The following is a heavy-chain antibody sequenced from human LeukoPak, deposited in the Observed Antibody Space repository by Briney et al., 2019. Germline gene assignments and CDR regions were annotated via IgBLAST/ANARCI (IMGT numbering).Heavy chain of an antibody. J-gene: IGHJ3*02. CDR2: INPSGGST. CDR1: GYTFTSYY. CDR3: AEGDYYDSSGYYLIGAFDI. Sequence: ASVKVSCKASGYTFTSYYMHWVRQAPGQGLEWMGIINPSGGSTSYAQKLQGRVTITADKTTSTAYMELSSLRSEDTAVYYCAEGDYYDSSGYYLIGAFDIWGQGTMVTVSS. V-gene: IGHV1-46*04. D-gene: IGHD3-22*01.